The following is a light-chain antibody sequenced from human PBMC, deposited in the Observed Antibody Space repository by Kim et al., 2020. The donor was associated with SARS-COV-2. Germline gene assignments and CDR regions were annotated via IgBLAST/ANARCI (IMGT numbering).Light chain of an antibody. CDR3: QQRIHWPRM. CDR2: DAM. J-gene: IGKJ1*01. Sequence: EIVLTQSPATLSLSPGERATLSCRASQSIDTYSAWYQQKPGQAPRLLIYDAMNRATGIPDRFSGSGSATDFTLTISSLEPEDFAVYYCQQRIHWPRMFGQGTKVDIK. V-gene: IGKV3-11*01. CDR1: QSIDTY.